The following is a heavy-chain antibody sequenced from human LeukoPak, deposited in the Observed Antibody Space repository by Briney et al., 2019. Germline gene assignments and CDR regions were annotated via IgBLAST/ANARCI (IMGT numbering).Heavy chain of an antibody. CDR1: EFTFSSYW. D-gene: IGHD1-26*01. V-gene: IGHV3-7*01. CDR2: IHQDGSEK. CDR3: ARDNSGSYPYYYYYYMDV. Sequence: GGSLRLSCAASEFTFSSYWMTWVRQAPGKGLEWVANIHQDGSEKYYVDSVKGRFTISRDNTKNSLYLHMNSLRVEDSAVYYCARDNSGSYPYYYYYYMDVWGKGTTVTISS. J-gene: IGHJ6*03.